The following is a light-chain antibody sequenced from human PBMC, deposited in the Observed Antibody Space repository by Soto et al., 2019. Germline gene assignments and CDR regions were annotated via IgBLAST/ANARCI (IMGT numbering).Light chain of an antibody. CDR2: KAS. Sequence: IQIAPSSSTLSAPVGRRLTNTFRASQSISSWLAWYQQKPGKAPKLLIYKASSLESGVPSRFSGSGSGTEFTLTISSLQPDDFATYYCQQYNTYRTFGQGTKVDIK. J-gene: IGKJ1*01. CDR1: QSISSW. V-gene: IGKV1-5*03. CDR3: QQYNTYRT.